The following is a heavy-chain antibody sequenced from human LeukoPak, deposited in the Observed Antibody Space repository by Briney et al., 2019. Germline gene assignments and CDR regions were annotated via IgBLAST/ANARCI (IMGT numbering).Heavy chain of an antibody. J-gene: IGHJ4*02. D-gene: IGHD6-6*01. V-gene: IGHV1-18*01. CDR3: ARDPASLDY. CDR2: ISADNANT. CDR1: GYTFTSYG. Sequence: SVKVSCKACGYTFTSYGISWVRQAPGKGLEWMGWISADNANTTYAQTRQGRVTMTTDTSTSTAYMARRSLRSHDTAVYYCARDPASLDYWGQGTLVTVSS.